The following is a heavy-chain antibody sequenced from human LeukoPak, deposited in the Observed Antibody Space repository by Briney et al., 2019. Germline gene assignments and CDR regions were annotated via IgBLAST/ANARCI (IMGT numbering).Heavy chain of an antibody. D-gene: IGHD3-16*01. Sequence: GGFQRLSCAASGFTISNYDMHWVRHATGKGLEWVSTIAAAGHTYYPGSVKGRFTISREDAKDSLYLQMNSLTAGDTAVYYCARGQGDDVWGSYGLRHAFDIWGQGTMVTVSS. V-gene: IGHV3-13*01. CDR1: GFTISNYD. CDR3: ARGQGDDVWGSYGLRHAFDI. CDR2: IAAAGHT. J-gene: IGHJ3*02.